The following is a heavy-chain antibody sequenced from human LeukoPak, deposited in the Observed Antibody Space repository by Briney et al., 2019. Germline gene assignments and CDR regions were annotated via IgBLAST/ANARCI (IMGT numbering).Heavy chain of an antibody. CDR3: ARQRYNWNDGAFDI. CDR1: GGSISSSSYY. J-gene: IGHJ3*02. V-gene: IGHV4-39*01. CDR2: IYYSGST. Sequence: SETLSLTCTVSGGSISSSSYYWGWIRQPPGKGLEWIGSIYYSGSTYYNPSLKSRVTISVDTSKNQFSLKLSSVTAADTAVYYCARQRYNWNDGAFDIWGQETMVTVSS. D-gene: IGHD1-20*01.